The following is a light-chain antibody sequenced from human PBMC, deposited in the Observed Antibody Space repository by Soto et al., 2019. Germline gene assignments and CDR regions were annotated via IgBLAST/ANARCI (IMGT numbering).Light chain of an antibody. V-gene: IGLV2-8*01. Sequence: QSALTQPPSASGSPGQSVTISCTGTSSDVGGYNYVSWYQQHPGKAPKLMIYEVSKRPSGVPDRFSGSKSGNTASLTVSGLQAVDEGDYYCAYYAGSNNFFVFGPGPKLPVL. CDR2: EVS. CDR3: AYYAGSNNFFV. CDR1: SSDVGGYNY. J-gene: IGLJ1*01.